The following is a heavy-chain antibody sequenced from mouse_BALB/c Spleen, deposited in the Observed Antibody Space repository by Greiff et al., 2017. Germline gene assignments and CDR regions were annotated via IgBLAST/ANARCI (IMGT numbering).Heavy chain of an antibody. J-gene: IGHJ3*01. D-gene: IGHD2-3*01. CDR2: ISYDGSN. V-gene: IGHV3-6*02. CDR3: AIYPSAY. Sequence: EVKLQESGPGLVKPSQSLSLTCSVTGYSITSGYYWNWIRQFPGNKLEWMGYISYDGSNNYNPSLKNRISITRDTSKNQFFLKLNSVTTEDTATYYCAIYPSAYWGQGTLVTVSA. CDR1: GYSITSGYY.